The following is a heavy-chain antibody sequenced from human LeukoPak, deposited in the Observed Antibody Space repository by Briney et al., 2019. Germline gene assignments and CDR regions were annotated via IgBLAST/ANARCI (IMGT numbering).Heavy chain of an antibody. V-gene: IGHV1-18*01. CDR1: GYTFTSYG. CDR2: ISAYNGNT. CDR3: IGGNEPFDAFDI. J-gene: IGHJ3*02. Sequence: ASVKVSCKASGYTFTSYGTSWVRQAPGQGLEWMGWISAYNGNTNYAQKLQGRVTMTTDTSTSTAYMELRSLRSEDTAVYYCIGGNEPFDAFDIWGQGTMVTVSS. D-gene: IGHD4-23*01.